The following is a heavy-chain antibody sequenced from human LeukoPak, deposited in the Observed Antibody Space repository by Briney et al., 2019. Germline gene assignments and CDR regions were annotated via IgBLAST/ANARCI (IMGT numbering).Heavy chain of an antibody. V-gene: IGHV4-59*08. CDR1: GGSISSYY. CDR3: ARLRRSRLAEFDY. D-gene: IGHD3-3*02. Sequence: PSETQSLTCTVSGGSISSYYWSWIRQPPGKGLEWIGYIYYSGSTNYNPSLKSRVTISVDTSKNQFSLKLSSVTAADTAVYYCARLRRSRLAEFDYWGQGTLVTVSS. J-gene: IGHJ4*02. CDR2: IYYSGST.